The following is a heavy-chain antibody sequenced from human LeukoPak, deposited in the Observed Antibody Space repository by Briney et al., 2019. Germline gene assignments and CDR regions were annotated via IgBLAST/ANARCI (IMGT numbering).Heavy chain of an antibody. J-gene: IGHJ4*02. Sequence: GGSLRLSCGASGFTFSTFGMNWVRQAPGKGLEWVSYISGSGSTIYYGDSLKGRFTISRDNANNSLYLQMNSLRVEDTAVYYCATLWDPVAGTTQPLLWGQGTLVTVSS. D-gene: IGHD6-19*01. CDR1: GFTFSTFG. V-gene: IGHV3-48*04. CDR3: ATLWDPVAGTTQPLL. CDR2: ISGSGSTI.